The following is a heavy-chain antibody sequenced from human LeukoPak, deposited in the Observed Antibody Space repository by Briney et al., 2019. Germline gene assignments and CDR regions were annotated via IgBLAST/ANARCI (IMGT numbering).Heavy chain of an antibody. D-gene: IGHD3-10*01. CDR3: ARRGPPRTMLRGVKSGWFDP. J-gene: IGHJ5*02. CDR1: GYSISSGYY. CDR2: IYHSGST. Sequence: SETLSLTCTVSGYSISSGYYWGWIRQPPGKGLEWIGRIYHSGSTYYNPSLKSRVTISVDTSKNQFSLKLSSVTAADTAVYYCARRGPPRTMLRGVKSGWFDPWGQGTLVTVFS. V-gene: IGHV4-38-2*02.